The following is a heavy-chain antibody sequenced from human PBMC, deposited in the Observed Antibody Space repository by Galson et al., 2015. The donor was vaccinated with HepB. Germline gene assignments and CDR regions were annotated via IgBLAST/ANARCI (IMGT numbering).Heavy chain of an antibody. CDR2: MSYDGSNE. CDR3: ANDGAATAGIERYFQH. Sequence: SLRLSCAASGFTFSSYGMHWVRQAPGKGLEWVAVMSYDGSNEYYADSVKGRFTITRDNSKNTLYLQMNSLRAEDTAVYYCANDGAATAGIERYFQHWGQGTLVTVSS. D-gene: IGHD6-13*01. CDR1: GFTFSSYG. V-gene: IGHV3-30*18. J-gene: IGHJ1*01.